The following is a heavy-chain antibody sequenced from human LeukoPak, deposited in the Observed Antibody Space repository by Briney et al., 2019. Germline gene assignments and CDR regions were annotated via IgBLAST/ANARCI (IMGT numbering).Heavy chain of an antibody. CDR1: GFTFSSYG. CDR2: ISSDGTYK. Sequence: GGSLRLSCAAPGFTFSSYGMHWVRQAPGKGLEWVAVISSDGTYKFYADSVRGRFTISRDNSKNTLYLQMDSLRAEDTALYYCAKEIGDYSGFDFWGQGTLVTVSS. V-gene: IGHV3-30*18. D-gene: IGHD4-17*01. J-gene: IGHJ4*02. CDR3: AKEIGDYSGFDF.